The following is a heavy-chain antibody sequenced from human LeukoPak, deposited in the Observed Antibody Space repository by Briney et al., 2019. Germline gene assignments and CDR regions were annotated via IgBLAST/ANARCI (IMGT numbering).Heavy chain of an antibody. V-gene: IGHV3-33*08. CDR3: ARDNPYYYYYGMDV. CDR1: GFNFRNAW. CDR2: IWYDGSNK. Sequence: GGSLRLSCTASGFNFRNAWMCWVRQAPGKGLEWVAVIWYDGSNKYYADSVKGRFTISRDNSKNTLYLQMNSLRAEDTAVYYCARDNPYYYYYGMDVWGQGTTVTVSS. J-gene: IGHJ6*02.